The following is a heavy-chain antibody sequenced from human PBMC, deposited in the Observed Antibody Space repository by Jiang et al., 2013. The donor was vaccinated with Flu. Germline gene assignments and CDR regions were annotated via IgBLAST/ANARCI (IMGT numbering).Heavy chain of an antibody. CDR3: ARNPLLCSGGSCNDAFDI. CDR2: IYTSGST. J-gene: IGHJ3*02. Sequence: GPGLVKPSETLSLTCTVSGGSISSYYWSWIRQPAGKGLEWIGRIYTSGSTNYNPSLKSRVTMSVDTSKNQFSLKLSSVTAADTAVYYCARNPLLCSGGSCNDAFDIWGQGTMVTVSS. CDR1: GGSISSYY. D-gene: IGHD2-15*01. V-gene: IGHV4-4*07.